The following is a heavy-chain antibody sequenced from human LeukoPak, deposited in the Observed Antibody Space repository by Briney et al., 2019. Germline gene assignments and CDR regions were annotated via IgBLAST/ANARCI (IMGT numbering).Heavy chain of an antibody. Sequence: GGSLRLSCAASGFNFSGSAIHWVRQPSGKGLEWVGRIRSKSNSYATAYAASVKGRFTISRDDSENTASLQMNSLKTEDTAVYYCTNNYAGGVGYWGQGTLVTVSS. CDR3: TNNYAGGVGY. D-gene: IGHD1-1*01. CDR1: GFNFSGSA. CDR2: IRSKSNSYAT. V-gene: IGHV3-73*01. J-gene: IGHJ4*02.